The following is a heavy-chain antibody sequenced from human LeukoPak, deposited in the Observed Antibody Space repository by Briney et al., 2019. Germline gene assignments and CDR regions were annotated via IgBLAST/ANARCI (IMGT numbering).Heavy chain of an antibody. V-gene: IGHV3-30*03. CDR2: ISYDGSNN. CDR3: ARNRGGNEFDY. J-gene: IGHJ4*02. D-gene: IGHD4-23*01. CDR1: GFTFSRFG. Sequence: GGSLRLSCTASGFTFSRFGMHWVRQAPGKGLEWMAAISYDGSNNYYTNSVKGRFTVSRDNSKNTLYLQMNSLRGEDTAVYYCARNRGGNEFDYWGQGTLVTVSS.